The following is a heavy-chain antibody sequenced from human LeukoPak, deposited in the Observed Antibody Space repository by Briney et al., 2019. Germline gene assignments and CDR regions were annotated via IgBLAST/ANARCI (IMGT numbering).Heavy chain of an antibody. CDR2: ISAYNGNT. Sequence: ASVKVSCKASGYTFTSYGISWVRQAPGQGLEWMGWISAYNGNTNYAQKLQGRVTMTTDTSTSTAYMELRSLRSDDTAVYYCARDTYYDFWSGYETPYGMDVWGQGTTVTVYS. V-gene: IGHV1-18*01. D-gene: IGHD3-3*01. J-gene: IGHJ6*02. CDR3: ARDTYYDFWSGYETPYGMDV. CDR1: GYTFTSYG.